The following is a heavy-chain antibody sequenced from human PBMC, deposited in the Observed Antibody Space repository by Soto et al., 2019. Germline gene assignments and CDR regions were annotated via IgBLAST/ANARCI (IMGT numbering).Heavy chain of an antibody. CDR3: ARYSSSSRVWDY. CDR2: TYYRSKWYN. D-gene: IGHD6-6*01. J-gene: IGHJ4*02. CDR1: GDSVSSNSAA. Sequence: ETLSLTCAISGDSVSSNSAAWSWITQSPSRGLEWLGRTYYRSKWYNDYAVSVKSRITINADTSKNQFSLQLNSVNPEDTAVYYCARYSSSSRVWDYWGQGTLVTVSS. V-gene: IGHV6-1*01.